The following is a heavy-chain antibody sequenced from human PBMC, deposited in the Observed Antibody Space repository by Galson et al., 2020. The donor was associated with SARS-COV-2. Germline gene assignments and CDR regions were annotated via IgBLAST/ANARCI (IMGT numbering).Heavy chain of an antibody. CDR2: ISYDGSNK. CDR1: GFTFSSYA. V-gene: IGHV3-30*04. CDR3: ARGVTQKTFSVQDLDY. D-gene: IGHD2-21*02. J-gene: IGHJ4*02. Sequence: GGSLRLSCAASGFTFSSYAMHWVRQAPGKGLEWVAVISYDGSNKYYADSVKGRFTISRDNSKNTLYLQMNSLRAEDTAVYYCARGVTQKTFSVQDLDYWGQGTLVTVSS.